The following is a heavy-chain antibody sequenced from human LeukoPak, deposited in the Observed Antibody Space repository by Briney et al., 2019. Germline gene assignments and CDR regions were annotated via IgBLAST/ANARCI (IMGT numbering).Heavy chain of an antibody. CDR3: AKRSIAVAGGFDY. CDR2: ISGDAGRT. Sequence: PGGSLRLSCAASGFTFSSYGMNWVRQAPGKGLEWVSGISGDAGRTYYADSVKGRFTIYRDNSKNTLYLQMNSLGAEDTAVYYCAKRSIAVAGGFDYWGQGTLVTVSS. CDR1: GFTFSSYG. J-gene: IGHJ4*02. V-gene: IGHV3-23*01. D-gene: IGHD6-19*01.